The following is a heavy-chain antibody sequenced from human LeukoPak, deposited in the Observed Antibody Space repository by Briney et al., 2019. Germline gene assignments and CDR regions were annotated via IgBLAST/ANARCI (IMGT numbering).Heavy chain of an antibody. CDR2: ISSSSSYI. CDR1: GFTFSSYS. CDR3: AREWGSIGYFSNDY. J-gene: IGHJ4*02. V-gene: IGHV3-21*01. D-gene: IGHD3-22*01. Sequence: GGSLRLSCAASGFTFSSYSMNWVRQAPGKGLEWVSSISSSSSYIYYADSVKGRFTGSRDNAKNSLYLQMNSLRAEDTAVYYCAREWGSIGYFSNDYWGQGTLVTVSS.